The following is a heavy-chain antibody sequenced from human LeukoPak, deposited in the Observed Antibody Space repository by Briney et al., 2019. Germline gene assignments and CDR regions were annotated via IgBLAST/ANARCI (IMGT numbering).Heavy chain of an antibody. CDR2: IYYSGST. D-gene: IGHD1-26*01. Sequence: KPSETLSLTCTVSGGSISSSSYYWGWIRQPPGKGLEWIGSIYYSGSTYYNPSLKSRVTISVDTSKNQFSLKLSSVTAADTAVYYCARGYSGSYEYFDYWGQGTLVTVSS. V-gene: IGHV4-39*07. J-gene: IGHJ4*02. CDR1: GGSISSSSYY. CDR3: ARGYSGSYEYFDY.